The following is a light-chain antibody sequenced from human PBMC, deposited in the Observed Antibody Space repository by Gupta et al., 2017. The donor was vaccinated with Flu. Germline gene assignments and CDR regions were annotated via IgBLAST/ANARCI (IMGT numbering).Light chain of an antibody. CDR2: KDS. Sequence: VTLGQPASISCSPSQSPVHSDGNTYLYWFQQRPGQAPRRLSYKDSNRDSGVPDRFSGSGSCTAFTLKIRRVEADDVVVYYCRQGKRWPYAFGQGTKMEI. V-gene: IGKV2-30*02. CDR3: RQGKRWPYA. J-gene: IGKJ2*01. CDR1: QSPVHSDGNTY.